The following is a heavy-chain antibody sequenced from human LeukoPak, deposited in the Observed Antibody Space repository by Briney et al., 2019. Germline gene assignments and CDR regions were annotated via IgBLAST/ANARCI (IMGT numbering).Heavy chain of an antibody. J-gene: IGHJ6*04. CDR1: AFTFTNYD. D-gene: IGHD3-10*01. CDR3: AKRGRDYGSGPDV. CDR2: ISAGGRT. Sequence: GGSLRLSCAASAFTFTNYDMSWVRQAAGKGLEWVSVISAGGRTYYADSVKGRFTISRDNFKNTLYLQRNSLRAEDTAVYYCAKRGRDYGSGPDVWGKGTTVTVSS. V-gene: IGHV3-23*01.